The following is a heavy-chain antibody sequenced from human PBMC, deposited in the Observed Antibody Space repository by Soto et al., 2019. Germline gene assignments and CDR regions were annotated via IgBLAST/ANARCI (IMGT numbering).Heavy chain of an antibody. CDR1: GGSISSGGYY. CDR3: ARVLGTIRITKYYYDY. V-gene: IGHV4-31*03. CDR2: IYYSGST. Sequence: PSETLSLTCTVSGGSISSGGYYWSWIRQHPGKGLEWIGYIYYSGSTYYNPSLKSRVTISVDTSKNQFSPKLSSVTAADTAVYYCARVLGTIRITKYYYDYWGQGTLVTVSS. D-gene: IGHD3-3*01. J-gene: IGHJ4*02.